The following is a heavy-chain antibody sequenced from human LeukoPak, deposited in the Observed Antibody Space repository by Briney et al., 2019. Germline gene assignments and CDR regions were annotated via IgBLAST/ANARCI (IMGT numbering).Heavy chain of an antibody. D-gene: IGHD2-2*01. J-gene: IGHJ3*02. Sequence: GGSLRLSCAASGFTFSSYGMHWVRQAPGKGLEWVAFIRYDGSNKYYADSVKGRFTISRDNSKNTLYLQMNSLRAEDTAVYYCAKGDIVVVPAAPPDAFDIWGQGTMVTVSS. CDR1: GFTFSSYG. CDR3: AKGDIVVVPAAPPDAFDI. V-gene: IGHV3-30*02. CDR2: IRYDGSNK.